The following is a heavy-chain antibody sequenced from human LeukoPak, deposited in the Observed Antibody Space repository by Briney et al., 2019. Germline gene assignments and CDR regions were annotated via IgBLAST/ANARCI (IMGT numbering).Heavy chain of an antibody. J-gene: IGHJ5*01. D-gene: IGHD2-21*01. Sequence: PPETLSLTCTVSGGSISSSSFYWGWIRQPPGKGLEWIGSIFYSGNTYYTPSLQSRVTMSLDTSKSQFSLSLTSVTAADTAVYYCARQIAVVEPTDPNWFDSWGQGTLVTVSS. CDR3: ARQIAVVEPTDPNWFDS. V-gene: IGHV4-39*07. CDR2: IFYSGNT. CDR1: GGSISSSSFY.